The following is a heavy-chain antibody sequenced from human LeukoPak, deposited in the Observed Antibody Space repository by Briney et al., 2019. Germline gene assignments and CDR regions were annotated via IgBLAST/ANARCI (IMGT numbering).Heavy chain of an antibody. CDR2: IWYDESNK. V-gene: IGHV3-30*02. CDR3: ATAYSSGWYYFDC. CDR1: GFTFSSYG. Sequence: PGGSLRLSCAASGFTFSSYGMHWVRQAPGKGLEWVALIWYDESNKYYADSVKGRFTISRDNSKNTLYLQMNSLRAEDTAVYYCATAYSSGWYYFDCWGQGTLVTVSS. D-gene: IGHD6-19*01. J-gene: IGHJ4*02.